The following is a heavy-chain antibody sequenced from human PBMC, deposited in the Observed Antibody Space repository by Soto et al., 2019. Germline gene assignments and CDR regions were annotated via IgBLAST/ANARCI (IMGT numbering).Heavy chain of an antibody. J-gene: IGHJ4*02. V-gene: IGHV1-2*02. CDR2: IFPGSGGT. Sequence: QVQLVQSGAEVVKPGASVKVSCKASGYTFTTYFLHWVRQAPGQGLEWLGWIFPGSGGTNYAQKFQGRVTMTRDTSINTAYXEXXXXXSDXXXXXYCAREWQRGTDYWGQGALITVSS. CDR1: GYTFTTYF. D-gene: IGHD6-25*01. CDR3: AREWQRGTDY.